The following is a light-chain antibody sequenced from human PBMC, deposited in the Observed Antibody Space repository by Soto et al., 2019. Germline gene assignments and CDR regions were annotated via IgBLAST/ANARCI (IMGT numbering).Light chain of an antibody. CDR1: QSVSSSF. Sequence: EIVLAQSPGPLSLSPGASATLSCRASQSVSSSFLAWYQQKAGQAPRLLIYGASRRATGIPDRFSGSGSGTDFTLTISRLEPEDFAVYYCQQYVSSPWAFGQGTKVEI. V-gene: IGKV3-20*01. J-gene: IGKJ1*01. CDR3: QQYVSSPWA. CDR2: GAS.